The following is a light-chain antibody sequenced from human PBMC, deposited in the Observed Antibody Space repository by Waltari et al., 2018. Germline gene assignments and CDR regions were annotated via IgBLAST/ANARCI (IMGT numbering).Light chain of an antibody. V-gene: IGKV1-33*01. CDR3: QQFDAFLYT. J-gene: IGKJ2*01. Sequence: DILLTQSPTSLSASIGDRVTITCQASQHISNYLNWYQRKPGKAPKLLIYDASDLEPGVPLRFSGTGYGASFTLTISSLQPEDVATYYCQQFDAFLYTFGQGTNLQIK. CDR1: QHISNY. CDR2: DAS.